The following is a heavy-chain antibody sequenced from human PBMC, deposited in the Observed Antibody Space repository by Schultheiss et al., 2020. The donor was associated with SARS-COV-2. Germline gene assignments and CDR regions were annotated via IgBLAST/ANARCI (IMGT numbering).Heavy chain of an antibody. CDR1: GGTFSSYA. V-gene: IGHV1-18*04. Sequence: ASVKVSCKASGGTFSSYAIIWVRQAPGQGLEWMGGISAYNGNTNYAQKLQGRVTMTTDTSTSTAYMELRSLRSDDTAVYYCARDVIIPSHSNYNYYYGMDVWGQGTTVTVSS. CDR2: ISAYNGNT. D-gene: IGHD4-11*01. CDR3: ARDVIIPSHSNYNYYYGMDV. J-gene: IGHJ6*02.